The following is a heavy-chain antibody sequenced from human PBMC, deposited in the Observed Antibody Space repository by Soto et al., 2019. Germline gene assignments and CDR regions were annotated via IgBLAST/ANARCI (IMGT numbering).Heavy chain of an antibody. V-gene: IGHV1-69*02. CDR3: ARGPLVVLNYFES. Sequence: QVQLVQSGTEVKKPGSSVKVSCKASGGTFRNYPINWVRQAPGQGLEWMGSIFPLTDIPDYAQNFQARLTISADKATSTAYMELRSVTSEDTAMYFCARGPLVVLNYFESWGQGTLVTVSS. CDR2: IFPLTDIP. CDR1: GGTFRNYP. J-gene: IGHJ4*02.